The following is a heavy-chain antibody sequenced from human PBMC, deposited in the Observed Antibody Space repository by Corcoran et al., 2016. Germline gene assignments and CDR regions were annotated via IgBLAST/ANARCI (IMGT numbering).Heavy chain of an antibody. CDR1: GGSISSYY. CDR2: IYTSGST. V-gene: IGHV4-4*07. Sequence: QVQLQESGPGLVKPSETLSLTCTVSGGSISSYYWSWIRQPAGKGLEWIGRIYTSGSTNYNPSLKSRVTMSVDTSTNQFSLKLSSVTAGATAVYYCARSGVTEHYGDYVRWFDPWGQGTLVTVSS. J-gene: IGHJ5*02. CDR3: ARSGVTEHYGDYVRWFDP. D-gene: IGHD4-17*01.